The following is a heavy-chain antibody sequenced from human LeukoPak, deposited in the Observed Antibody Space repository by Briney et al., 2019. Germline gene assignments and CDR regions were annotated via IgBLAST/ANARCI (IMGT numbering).Heavy chain of an antibody. CDR3: AREENSYYDYVWGSYRHKYFQH. Sequence: GASVKVPCKASGGTFSSYAISWVRQAPGQGLEWMGGIIPIFGTANSAQKFQGRVTITTDESTSTAYMELSSLTSEDTAVYYCAREENSYYDYVWGSYRHKYFQHWGQGTLVTVSS. J-gene: IGHJ1*01. V-gene: IGHV1-69*05. CDR1: GGTFSSYA. D-gene: IGHD3-16*02. CDR2: IIPIFGTA.